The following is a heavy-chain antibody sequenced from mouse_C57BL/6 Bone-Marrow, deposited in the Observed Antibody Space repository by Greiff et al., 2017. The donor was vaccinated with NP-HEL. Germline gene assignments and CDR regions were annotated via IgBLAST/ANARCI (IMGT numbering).Heavy chain of an antibody. Sequence: QVQLKQSGPGLVQPSQSLSITCTVSGFSLTSYGVHWVRQSPGKGLEWLGVIWSGGSTDYNAAFISRLSISKDNSKSQVFFKMNSLQADDTDLYYCARKGNYYSNSWFAYWGQGTLVTVSA. V-gene: IGHV2-2*01. CDR3: ARKGNYYSNSWFAY. J-gene: IGHJ3*01. CDR2: IWSGGST. D-gene: IGHD2-5*01. CDR1: GFSLTSYG.